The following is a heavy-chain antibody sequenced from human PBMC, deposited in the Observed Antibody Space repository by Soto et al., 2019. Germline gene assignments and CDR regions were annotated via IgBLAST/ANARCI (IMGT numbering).Heavy chain of an antibody. V-gene: IGHV3-30*18. CDR1: GFTFSSYG. CDR3: AKVITGTFYYFDY. D-gene: IGHD1-7*01. J-gene: IGHJ4*02. Sequence: PGGSLRLSCAASGFTFSSYGMHWVRQAPGKGLEWVAVISYDGSNKYYAGSVKGRFTISRDNSKNTLYLQMNSLRAEDTAVYYCAKVITGTFYYFDYWGQGTLVTVSS. CDR2: ISYDGSNK.